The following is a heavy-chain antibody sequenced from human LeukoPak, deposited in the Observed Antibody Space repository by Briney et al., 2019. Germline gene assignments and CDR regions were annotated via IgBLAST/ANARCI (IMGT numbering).Heavy chain of an antibody. J-gene: IGHJ6*03. Sequence: GASVKVSCKASGYTFTSHDINWVRQATGQGLEWMGWMNPNSGSTGYAQQFQGRVTLTRNTSISTAYMELSSLRSDDTAVYYCARVGPEPHYYYYYMDVWGKGTTVTVSS. CDR3: ARVGPEPHYYYYYMDV. V-gene: IGHV1-8*03. D-gene: IGHD1-14*01. CDR1: GYTFTSHD. CDR2: MNPNSGST.